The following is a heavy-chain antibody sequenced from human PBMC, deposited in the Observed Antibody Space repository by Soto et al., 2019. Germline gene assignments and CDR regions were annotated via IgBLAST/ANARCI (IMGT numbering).Heavy chain of an antibody. CDR2: IYYSGST. D-gene: IGHD3-16*02. CDR3: ARRAYYDYVWGSYRDHYFDY. V-gene: IGHV4-39*01. CDR1: GGSISSSSYY. J-gene: IGHJ4*02. Sequence: SETLSLTCTVSGGSISSSSYYWGWIRQPPGKGLEWIGSIYYSGSTYYNPSLKSRVTISVDTSKNQFSLKLSSVTAADTAVYYCARRAYYDYVWGSYRDHYFDYWGQGTLVTVSS.